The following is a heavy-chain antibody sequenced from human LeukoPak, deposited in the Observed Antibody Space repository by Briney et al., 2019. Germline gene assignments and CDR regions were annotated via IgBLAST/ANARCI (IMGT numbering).Heavy chain of an antibody. D-gene: IGHD3-10*01. CDR2: IDTDGGRT. CDR3: ARDRDGPGDY. CDR1: GFTCNTYW. J-gene: IGHJ4*02. Sequence: PGGSLRLSCAASGFTCNTYWMHWVRRSPGKGLVWLSRIDTDGGRTTYADFVKGRFTMSRDNAKKTLYLQMDSLRVEDTAVYYCARDRDGPGDYWGQGTLVTVSS. V-gene: IGHV3-74*01.